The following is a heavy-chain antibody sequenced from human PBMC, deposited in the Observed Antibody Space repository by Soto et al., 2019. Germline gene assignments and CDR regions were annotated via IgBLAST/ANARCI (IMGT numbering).Heavy chain of an antibody. V-gene: IGHV4-31*03. J-gene: IGHJ3*02. CDR3: AKYYDTTTHAFDI. CDR2: IYYSGST. D-gene: IGHD3-22*01. Sequence: QVQLQESGPGLVKPSQTLSLTCTVSGGSISSGGYYWSWIRQHPGKGLEWIGYIYYSGSTYYDPSLKIRVTISVDPSKHQFSPKLSSVTAADTAVYYCAKYYDTTTHAFDIWGQGTMVTVSS. CDR1: GGSISSGGYY.